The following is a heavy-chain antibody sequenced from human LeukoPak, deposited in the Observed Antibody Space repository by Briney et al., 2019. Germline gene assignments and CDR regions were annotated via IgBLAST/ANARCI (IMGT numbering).Heavy chain of an antibody. J-gene: IGHJ6*02. CDR3: ARDCSSTSCYYYGMDV. V-gene: IGHV4-59*12. Sequence: SETLSLTCTVSGGSISSYYWSWIRQPPGKGLEWIGYIYYSGSTNYNPSLKSRVTISVDTSKNQFSLKLSSVTAADTAVYFCARDCSSTSCYYYGMDVWGQGTTVTVSS. CDR2: IYYSGST. CDR1: GGSISSYY. D-gene: IGHD2-2*01.